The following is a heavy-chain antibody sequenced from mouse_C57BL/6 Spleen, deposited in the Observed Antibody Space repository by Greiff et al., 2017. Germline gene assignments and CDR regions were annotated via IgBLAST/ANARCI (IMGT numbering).Heavy chain of an antibody. V-gene: IGHV1-64*01. CDR3: ARGKFDLLILMDY. CDR2: IHPNSGST. J-gene: IGHJ4*01. Sequence: QVQLQQPGAELVKPGASVKLSCKASGYTFTSYWMHWVKQRPGQGLEWIGMIHPNSGSTNYNEKFKSKATLTVDKSSSTAYMQLSSLTSEDSAVYYCARGKFDLLILMDYWGQGTSVTVSS. CDR1: GYTFTSYW.